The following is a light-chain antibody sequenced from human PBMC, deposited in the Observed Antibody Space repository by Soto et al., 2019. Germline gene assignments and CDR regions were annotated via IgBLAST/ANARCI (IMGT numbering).Light chain of an antibody. V-gene: IGKV3-15*01. CDR1: QSVSGS. CDR2: GAS. J-gene: IGKJ1*01. CDR3: QQYNDWPPWT. Sequence: EIVMTQSPATLSVSPGERATLSCRASQSVSGSLAWYQQKPGQAPRLLIYGASTRATGIPARFSGSGSGTEFTITINSLQSEDFAVYYCQQYNDWPPWTFGQGTKVE.